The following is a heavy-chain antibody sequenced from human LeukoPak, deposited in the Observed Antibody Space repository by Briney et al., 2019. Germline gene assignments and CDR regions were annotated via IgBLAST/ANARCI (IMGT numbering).Heavy chain of an antibody. D-gene: IGHD2-2*01. Sequence: GRSLRLSCAASGFTFDDYAMHWVRQAPGKGLEWVSGISWNSGSIGYADSVKGRFTISRDNAKNSLYLQMNSLRAEDTALYYCAKDGIGDCSSTSCSTPYWGQGTLVTVSS. CDR3: AKDGIGDCSSTSCSTPY. V-gene: IGHV3-9*01. CDR1: GFTFDDYA. J-gene: IGHJ4*02. CDR2: ISWNSGSI.